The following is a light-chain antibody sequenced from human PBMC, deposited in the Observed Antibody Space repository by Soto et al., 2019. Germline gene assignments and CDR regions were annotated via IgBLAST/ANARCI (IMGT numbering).Light chain of an antibody. CDR1: SSDVGGYNY. J-gene: IGLJ1*01. CDR2: GVN. V-gene: IGLV2-8*01. CDR3: SSYAGSSNV. Sequence: QSVLAQPPSASGSPGQSVATSCTGTSSDVGGYNYVSWYQQHPGKAPKLMIYGVNKRPSGVPDRFSGSKSGNTASLTVSGLQAEDEADYYCSSYAGSSNVFGTGTKVTVL.